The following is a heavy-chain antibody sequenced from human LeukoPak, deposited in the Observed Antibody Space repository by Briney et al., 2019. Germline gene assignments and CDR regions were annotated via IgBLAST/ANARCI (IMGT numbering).Heavy chain of an antibody. CDR3: ARVFPMTTVTTPEYFQH. Sequence: SETLSLTCTVSGYSISSGYYWGWIRQPPGKGLEWIGRIYHSGSTYYNPSLKSRVTISVDTSKNQFSLKLSSVTAADTAVYYCARVFPMTTVTTPEYFQHWGQGTLVTVSS. J-gene: IGHJ1*01. V-gene: IGHV4-38-2*02. CDR1: GYSISSGYY. D-gene: IGHD4-11*01. CDR2: IYHSGST.